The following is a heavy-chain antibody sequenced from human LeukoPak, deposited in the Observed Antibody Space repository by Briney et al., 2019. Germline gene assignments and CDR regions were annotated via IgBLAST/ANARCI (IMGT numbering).Heavy chain of an antibody. D-gene: IGHD5-24*01. CDR1: GFTFRSYW. V-gene: IGHV3-7*03. CDR3: AKKRDAFDI. CDR2: IKQDGSEK. J-gene: IGHJ3*02. Sequence: GGSLRLSCAASGFTFRSYWMRWVRQAPGKGLEWVANIKQDGSEKNYVDSVKGRFTISRDNAKNSLYLQMNSLRAEDTAVYYCAKKRDAFDIWGQGTVVAVSS.